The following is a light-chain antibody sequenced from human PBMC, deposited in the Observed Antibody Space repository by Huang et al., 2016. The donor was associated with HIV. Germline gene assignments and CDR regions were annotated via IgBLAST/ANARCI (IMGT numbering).Light chain of an antibody. CDR2: WAS. Sequence: DILMTQSPDSLAVSLGVRATINCKSSRSVLYSSNNKNYLAWYQQRPGQPPKLLIHWASTRESGVSDRFSGSGSGTDFTLTISSLQAEDVAVYYCQQFYTTPFTFGPGTKVDI. V-gene: IGKV4-1*01. CDR1: RSVLYSSNNKNY. J-gene: IGKJ3*01. CDR3: QQFYTTPFT.